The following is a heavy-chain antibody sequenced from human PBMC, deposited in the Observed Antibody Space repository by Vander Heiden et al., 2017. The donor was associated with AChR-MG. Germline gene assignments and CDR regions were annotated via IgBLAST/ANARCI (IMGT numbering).Heavy chain of an antibody. CDR2: IYHSGNA. Sequence: QVQLQESGPGLVKPSQTLSLTCPVSGGSISSDDSYWSWIRQHPGKGLEWFGYIYHSGNAYYNPSLKRRVTISVDTSKNQFSLKLTSVTDADTAVYYCARERGRTGFDYWGQGTLVTVSS. J-gene: IGHJ4*02. CDR3: ARERGRTGFDY. V-gene: IGHV4-31*03. CDR1: GGSISSDDSY. D-gene: IGHD3-10*01.